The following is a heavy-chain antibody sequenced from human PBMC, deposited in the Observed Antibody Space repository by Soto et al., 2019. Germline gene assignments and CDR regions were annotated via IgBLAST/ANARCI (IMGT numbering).Heavy chain of an antibody. V-gene: IGHV3-15*01. CDR3: TTDETRGYSYGSPIYYYYGMDV. CDR1: GFTFSNAW. Sequence: GGSLRLSCAASGFTFSNAWMSWVRQAPGKGLEWVGRIKSKTDGGTTDYAAPVKGRFTISRDDSKNTLYLQMNSLKTEDTAVYYCTTDETRGYSYGSPIYYYYGMDVWGQGTTVTVSS. D-gene: IGHD5-18*01. J-gene: IGHJ6*02. CDR2: IKSKTDGGTT.